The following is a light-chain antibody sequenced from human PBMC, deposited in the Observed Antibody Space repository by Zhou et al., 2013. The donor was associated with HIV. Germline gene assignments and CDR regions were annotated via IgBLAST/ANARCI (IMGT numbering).Light chain of an antibody. CDR2: DAS. CDR1: QDISNY. Sequence: DIQMTQSPSSLSASVGDRVTITCQASQDISNYLNWYQQKPGKAPKLLIYDASNLETGVPSRFSGSGSGTDFTLTISSLQPEDFATYYCQQFNNYPPLTFGGGT. J-gene: IGKJ4*01. CDR3: QQFNNYPPLT. V-gene: IGKV1-33*01.